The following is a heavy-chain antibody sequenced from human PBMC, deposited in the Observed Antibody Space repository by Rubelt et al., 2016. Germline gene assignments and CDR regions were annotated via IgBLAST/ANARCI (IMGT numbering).Heavy chain of an antibody. CDR1: GYSFTTYS. D-gene: IGHD6-19*01. CDR2: INAGNGNT. CDR3: ATGYSSGWYVAY. V-gene: IGHV1-3*01. Sequence: QVQLVQSGAEAKKPGASVKVSCKAAGYSFTTYSIHWVRQAPGQRLEWMGWINAGNGNTKYSQKFQGRVTITRDTSASTAYMELSSLRSEDTAIDYCATGYSSGWYVAYWGQGTLVTVSS. J-gene: IGHJ4*02.